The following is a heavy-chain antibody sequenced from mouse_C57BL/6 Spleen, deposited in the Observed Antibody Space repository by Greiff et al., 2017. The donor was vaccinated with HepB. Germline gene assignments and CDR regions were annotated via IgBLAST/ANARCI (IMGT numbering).Heavy chain of an antibody. CDR3: ARCKSSYSLYAMDY. V-gene: IGHV1-7*01. Sequence: VQVVESGAELAKPGASVKLSCKASGYTFTSYWMHWVKQRPGQGLEWIGYINPSSGYTKYNQKFKDKATLTADKSSSTAYMQLSSLTYEDSAVYYCARCKSSYSLYAMDYWGQGTSVTVSS. D-gene: IGHD1-1*01. CDR2: INPSSGYT. CDR1: GYTFTSYW. J-gene: IGHJ4*01.